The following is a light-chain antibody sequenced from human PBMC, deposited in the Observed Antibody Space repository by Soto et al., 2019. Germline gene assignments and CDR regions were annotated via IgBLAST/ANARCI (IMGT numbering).Light chain of an antibody. CDR1: QTIISW. CDR2: KAS. CDR3: QHYNSYSEA. Sequence: QRSQSPATLSGSVLYRVTTTFLASQTIISWLAWYQQKPGKAPKLLIYKASTLKSGVPSRFSGSGSGTEFTLTISSLQPDDFATYYCQHYNSYSEAFGQGTKVDIK. V-gene: IGKV1-5*03. J-gene: IGKJ1*01.